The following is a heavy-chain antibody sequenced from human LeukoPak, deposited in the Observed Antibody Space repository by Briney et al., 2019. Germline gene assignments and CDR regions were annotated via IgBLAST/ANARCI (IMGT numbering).Heavy chain of an antibody. CDR2: MYYTGST. CDR1: GGSIRSYY. D-gene: IGHD6-19*01. V-gene: IGHV4-59*01. Sequence: SETLSLNCTVSGGSIRSYYWGWIRQPPGKGLEWIGYMYYTGSTNYNPSLRSRVTISVDTSKNQFSLKLSSVTAADTALYYCARVDSSGWYFDYWGQGNLVTVSS. J-gene: IGHJ4*02. CDR3: ARVDSSGWYFDY.